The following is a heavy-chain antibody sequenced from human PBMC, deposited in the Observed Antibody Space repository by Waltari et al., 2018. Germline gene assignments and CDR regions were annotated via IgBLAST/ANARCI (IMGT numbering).Heavy chain of an antibody. CDR2: IYTSGST. D-gene: IGHD5-12*01. CDR3: ARQYSGYHLLLPERFDP. Sequence: QVQLQESGPGLVKPSETLSLTCTVSGGPISSYYWSWIRQPAGKGLEWIGRIYTSGSTNYNPSLKSRVTMSVDTSKNQFSLKLSSVTAADTAVYYCARQYSGYHLLLPERFDPWGQGTLVTVSS. V-gene: IGHV4-4*07. CDR1: GGPISSYY. J-gene: IGHJ5*02.